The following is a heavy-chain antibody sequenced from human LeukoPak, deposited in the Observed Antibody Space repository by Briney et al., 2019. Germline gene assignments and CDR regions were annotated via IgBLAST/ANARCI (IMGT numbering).Heavy chain of an antibody. CDR3: AGRPHGDHPFFDY. J-gene: IGHJ4*02. CDR1: GFIFSSYA. Sequence: GGSLRLSCAASGFIFSSYAMSWVRQAPGKGLEWVSTISGSGGSTYYAESVKGRFTITRDISKNTLYLQMNSLRVEDTAVYFCAGRPHGDHPFFDYWGPGTLVIVSS. V-gene: IGHV3-23*01. D-gene: IGHD3-3*02. CDR2: ISGSGGST.